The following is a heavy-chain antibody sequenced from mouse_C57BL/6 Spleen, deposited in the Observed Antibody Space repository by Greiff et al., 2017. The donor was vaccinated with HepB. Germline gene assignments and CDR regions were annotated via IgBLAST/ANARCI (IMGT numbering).Heavy chain of an antibody. CDR1: GFTFSSYG. D-gene: IGHD2-4*01. J-gene: IGHJ2*01. CDR2: ISSGGSYT. CDR3: ARGDYEYFDY. Sequence: EVKLLESGGDLVKPGGSLKLSCAASGFTFSSYGMSWVRQTPDKRLEWVATISSGGSYTYYPDSVKGRFTISRDNAKNTLYLQMSSLKSEDTAMYYCARGDYEYFDYWGQGTTLTVSS. V-gene: IGHV5-6*02.